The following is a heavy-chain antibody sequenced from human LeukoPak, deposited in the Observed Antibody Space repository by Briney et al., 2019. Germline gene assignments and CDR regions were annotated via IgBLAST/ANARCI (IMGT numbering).Heavy chain of an antibody. D-gene: IGHD1-26*01. J-gene: IGHJ4*02. CDR2: INPDSGDT. CDR3: ARGPSSGIDY. V-gene: IGHV1-2*02. CDR1: GYTFTGPF. Sequence: ASVKVSCKASGYTFTGPFIHWVRQAPGQGLEWMGWINPDSGDTNYAQKCRGRVTMTRDTSLTTAYMEMSRLISDNTAVYYCARGPSSGIDYWGQGTLVTVSS.